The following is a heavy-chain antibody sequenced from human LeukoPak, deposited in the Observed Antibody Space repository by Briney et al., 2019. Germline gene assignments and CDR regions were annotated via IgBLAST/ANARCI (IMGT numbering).Heavy chain of an antibody. J-gene: IGHJ4*02. Sequence: NTGGSLRLSCAASGFTFSDYYMSWIRQAPGKGLEWVSFISKDGRTVSYADSVKGQFTISRDNSKNSLYLQMNSLTADDTAVYFCARVRGSYGSDYWGQGTLVTVSS. CDR2: ISKDGRTV. V-gene: IGHV3-11*01. CDR3: ARVRGSYGSDY. CDR1: GFTFSDYY. D-gene: IGHD3-10*01.